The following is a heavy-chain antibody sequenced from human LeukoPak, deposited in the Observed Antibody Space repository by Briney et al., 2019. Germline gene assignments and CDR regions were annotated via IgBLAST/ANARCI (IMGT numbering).Heavy chain of an antibody. J-gene: IGHJ4*02. Sequence: QAGGSLRLSCAASGFTFSNYEMNWVRQAPGKGLEWISYISSGDNTIYYADSVQGRFTISRDNAKNSLYLQMDSLRAEDTAVYYCARDQGGDFDHWGQGTLVTVSS. V-gene: IGHV3-48*03. D-gene: IGHD3-10*01. CDR3: ARDQGGDFDH. CDR2: ISSGDNTI. CDR1: GFTFSNYE.